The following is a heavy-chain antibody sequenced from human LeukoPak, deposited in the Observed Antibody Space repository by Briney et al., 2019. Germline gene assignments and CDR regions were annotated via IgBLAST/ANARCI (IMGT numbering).Heavy chain of an antibody. Sequence: GRSLRLSCAASGFTFDDYGMSWVRQAPGKGLEWVSGINWNGGSTGYADSVKGRFTISRDNTKNSLYLQMNSLRAEDTALYYCARGVGPAAMVTSFDYWGQRTLVTVSS. CDR1: GFTFDDYG. J-gene: IGHJ4*02. CDR2: INWNGGST. D-gene: IGHD5-18*01. V-gene: IGHV3-20*04. CDR3: ARGVGPAAMVTSFDY.